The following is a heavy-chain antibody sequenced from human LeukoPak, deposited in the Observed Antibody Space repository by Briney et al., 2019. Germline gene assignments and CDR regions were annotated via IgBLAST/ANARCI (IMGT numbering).Heavy chain of an antibody. CDR3: ASYSSSWYLNDY. D-gene: IGHD6-13*01. V-gene: IGHV4-4*02. J-gene: IGHJ4*02. CDR2: IYHSGST. CDR1: GFTVSSNY. Sequence: GSLRLSCAASGFTVSSNYMSWVRQPPGKGLEWIGEIYHSGSTNYNPSLKSRVTISVDKSKNQFSLKLSSVTAADTAVYYCASYSSSWYLNDYWGQGTLVTVSS.